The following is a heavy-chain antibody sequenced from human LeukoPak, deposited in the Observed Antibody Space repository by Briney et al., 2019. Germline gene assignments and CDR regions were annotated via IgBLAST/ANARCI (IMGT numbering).Heavy chain of an antibody. CDR3: AREGGIVGASENAFDI. Sequence: PSETLSLTCTVSGGSISSSSYYWGWIRQPPGKGLEWIGSIHYSGSTYYNPSLKSRVTISVDTSKNQFSLKLSSVTAADTAVYYCAREGGIVGASENAFDIWGQGTVVTVSS. CDR2: IHYSGST. V-gene: IGHV4-39*07. D-gene: IGHD1-26*01. CDR1: GGSISSSSYY. J-gene: IGHJ3*02.